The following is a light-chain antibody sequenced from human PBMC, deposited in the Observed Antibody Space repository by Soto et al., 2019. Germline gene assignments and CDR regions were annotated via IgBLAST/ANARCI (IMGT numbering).Light chain of an antibody. V-gene: IGLV1-40*01. Sequence: QSALTQPPSVSGAPGQRVTISCTGSSSNIGTTYVVHWYQQLPGTAPKLLIYGNSNRPSGVPDRFSGSKSGTSASLAITGLQAEDEADYYCQSYDSRLSGSVVFGGGTKLTVL. J-gene: IGLJ2*01. CDR1: SSNIGTTYV. CDR3: QSYDSRLSGSVV. CDR2: GNS.